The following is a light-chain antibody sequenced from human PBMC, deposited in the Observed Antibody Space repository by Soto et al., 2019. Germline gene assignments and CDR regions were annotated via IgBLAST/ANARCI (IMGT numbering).Light chain of an antibody. V-gene: IGKV1-5*01. CDR1: QSISSW. Sequence: DIQMTQSPSTLSASVGDRVTITCRASQSISSWLAWYQQEPGRAPKLLIYDASSLESGVPSRFSGSGSGTEFTLTISSLQPDDFATYYCQQYDGYSPTFGQGTKVDIK. CDR2: DAS. CDR3: QQYDGYSPT. J-gene: IGKJ1*01.